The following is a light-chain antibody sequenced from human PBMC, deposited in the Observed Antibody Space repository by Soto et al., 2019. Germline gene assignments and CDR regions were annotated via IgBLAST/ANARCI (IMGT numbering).Light chain of an antibody. CDR1: QSISSL. CDR2: KAS. CDR3: QQYNSYPLT. J-gene: IGKJ5*01. Sequence: DIRMTQSPSTLSASVGDRVTITCRASQSISSLLAWYQQKPGRAPTLLIYKASTLESGVPSRFSGSGSGTEFTLTISSLQPDDSATYHCQQYNSYPLTFGQGTRLEIK. V-gene: IGKV1-5*03.